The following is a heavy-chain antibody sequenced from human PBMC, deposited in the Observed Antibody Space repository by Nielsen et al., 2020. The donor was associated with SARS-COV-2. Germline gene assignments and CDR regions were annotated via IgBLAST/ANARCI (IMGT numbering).Heavy chain of an antibody. V-gene: IGHV1-18*01. D-gene: IGHD2-2*03. J-gene: IGHJ6*02. Sequence: ASVKVSCKASGGTFSSYGISWVRQAPGQGLEWMGWISAYNGNTNYAQKLQGRVTMTTDTSTSTAYMELSSLRSEDTAVYYCATLGYCSSTSCYRYYYYGMDVWGQGTTVTVSS. CDR2: ISAYNGNT. CDR1: GGTFSSYG. CDR3: ATLGYCSSTSCYRYYYYGMDV.